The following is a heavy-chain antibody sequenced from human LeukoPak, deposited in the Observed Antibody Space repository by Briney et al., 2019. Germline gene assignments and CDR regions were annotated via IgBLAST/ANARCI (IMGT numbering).Heavy chain of an antibody. CDR2: IYYSGST. CDR1: GGSISSYY. J-gene: IGHJ4*02. D-gene: IGHD3-10*01. V-gene: IGHV4-59*01. CDR3: ARWGQYYYGSGSYYNVFDY. Sequence: PLETLSLTCTVSGGSISSYYWSWIRQPPGKGLEWIGYIYYSGSTNYNPSLKSRVTISVDTSKNQFSLKLSSVTAADTAVYYCARWGQYYYGSGSYYNVFDYWGQGTLVTVSS.